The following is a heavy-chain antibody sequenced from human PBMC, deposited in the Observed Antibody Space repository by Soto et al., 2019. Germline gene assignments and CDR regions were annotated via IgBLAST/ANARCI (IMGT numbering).Heavy chain of an antibody. CDR3: ARARLRIAALSEKRYWFHP. V-gene: IGHV1-46*01. CDR1: GYTFTSYY. CDR2: INPSGGST. Sequence: GASVKVSCKASGYTFTSYYMHWVRQAPGQGLEWMGIINPSGGSTSYAQKFQGRVTMTRDTSTSTVYMELSSVRSEDTAVYYGARARLRIAALSEKRYWFHPCGQGTLVTVSS. J-gene: IGHJ5*02. D-gene: IGHD6-6*01.